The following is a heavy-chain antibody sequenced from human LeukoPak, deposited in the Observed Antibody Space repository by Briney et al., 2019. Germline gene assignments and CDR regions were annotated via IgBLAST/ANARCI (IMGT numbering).Heavy chain of an antibody. CDR2: ISAYNGKT. CDR1: GYTFTSYG. J-gene: IGHJ4*02. CDR3: ASARGALWFGENYYFDY. V-gene: IGHV1-18*01. D-gene: IGHD3-10*01. Sequence: ASVKVSCKASGYTFTSYGISWVRQAPGQGLEWMGWISAYNGKTNYAQRLQGRVTMTTDTSTSTAHMELRSLRSVDTAVYYCASARGALWFGENYYFDYWGQGTLVTVSS.